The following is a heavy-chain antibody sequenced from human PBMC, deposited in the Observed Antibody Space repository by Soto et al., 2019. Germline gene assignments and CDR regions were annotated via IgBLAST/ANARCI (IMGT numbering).Heavy chain of an antibody. Sequence: QLQLRESGPGLVQPAQTLSLTCTVAGGSITGGFSYWTWVRQRPGKGLEWVGHIYYSGTAYYNPSLKSRVALSVDPSKNRFSLKLSSVTAADTAIYFCARSLPGGTVCYRDIWGDGTTVTVSS. V-gene: IGHV4-31*03. D-gene: IGHD1-26*01. CDR2: IYYSGTA. CDR3: ARSLPGGTVCYRDI. J-gene: IGHJ6*03. CDR1: GGSITGGFSY.